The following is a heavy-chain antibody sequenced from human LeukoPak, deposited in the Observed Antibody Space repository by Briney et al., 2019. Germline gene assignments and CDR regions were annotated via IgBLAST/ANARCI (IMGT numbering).Heavy chain of an antibody. J-gene: IGHJ6*02. D-gene: IGHD2-2*01. CDR3: ARQPDCSSTSCRDYYYYGMDV. CDR2: ISSSSSYI. CDR1: GFTFSSYA. Sequence: PGGSLRLSCAASGFTFSSYAMSWVRQAPGKGLEWVSSISSSSSYIYYADSVKGRFTISRDNAKNSLYLQMNSLRAEDTAVYYCARQPDCSSTSCRDYYYYGMDVWGQGTTVTVSS. V-gene: IGHV3-21*01.